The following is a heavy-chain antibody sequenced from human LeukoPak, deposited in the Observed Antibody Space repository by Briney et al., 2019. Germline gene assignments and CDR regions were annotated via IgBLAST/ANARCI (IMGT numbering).Heavy chain of an antibody. V-gene: IGHV3-23*01. CDR1: GFAFSSYD. J-gene: IGHJ2*01. D-gene: IGHD5-24*01. CDR2: IGSDSGTT. Sequence: PGGSLRLSCAASGFAFSSYDMSWVRQAAGKGLEWVSAIGSDSGTTYADSVKGRFTISRDNSKYTLHLQMNSLRAEDTAIYYCAKTIPYWYFDLWGRGTLVTVSS. CDR3: AKTIPYWYFDL.